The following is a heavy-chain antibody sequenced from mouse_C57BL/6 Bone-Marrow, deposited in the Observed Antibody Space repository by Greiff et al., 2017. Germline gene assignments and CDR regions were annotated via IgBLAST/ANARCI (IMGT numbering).Heavy chain of an antibody. CDR1: GYTFTSYW. Sequence: QVQLQQPGAELVMPGASVKLSCKASGYTFTSYWMHWVKQRPGQGLEWIGEIDPSDSYTNYNQKFKGKSTLTVDKSSSTAYMQLSSLTSEDSAVYDCARGGYRTWFAYWGQGTLVTVSA. J-gene: IGHJ3*01. CDR3: ARGGYRTWFAY. V-gene: IGHV1-69*01. CDR2: IDPSDSYT. D-gene: IGHD2-14*01.